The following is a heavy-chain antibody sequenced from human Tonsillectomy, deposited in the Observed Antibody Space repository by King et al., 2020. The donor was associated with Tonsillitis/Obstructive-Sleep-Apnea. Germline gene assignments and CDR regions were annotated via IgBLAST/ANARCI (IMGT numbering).Heavy chain of an antibody. D-gene: IGHD2-15*01. CDR1: GGSISSGGYY. Sequence: QLQESGPGLVKPSQTLSLTCTVSGGSISSGGYYWSWIRQHPGKGLEWIGYIYYSGSTYYNPSLKSRVTISVDTSKNQFSLKLGSVTAAATAVYYCARGGYCSGGSCPLAYFDYWGQGTLVTVSS. CDR2: IYYSGST. CDR3: ARGGYCSGGSCPLAYFDY. J-gene: IGHJ4*02. V-gene: IGHV4-31*03.